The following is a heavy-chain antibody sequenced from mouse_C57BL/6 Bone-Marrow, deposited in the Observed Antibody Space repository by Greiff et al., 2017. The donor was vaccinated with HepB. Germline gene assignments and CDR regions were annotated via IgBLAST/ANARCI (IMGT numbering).Heavy chain of an antibody. CDR2: INPSSGYT. V-gene: IGHV1-4*01. J-gene: IGHJ4*01. D-gene: IGHD3-3*01. CDR1: GYTFTSYT. CDR3: ARYTRRDYAMDY. Sequence: QVQLQQSGAELARPGASVKMSCKASGYTFTSYTMHWVKQRPGQGLEWIGYINPSSGYTKYNQKFKDEATLTADKSSSTAYMQLSSLTSEDSAVYYCARYTRRDYAMDYWGQGTSVTVSS.